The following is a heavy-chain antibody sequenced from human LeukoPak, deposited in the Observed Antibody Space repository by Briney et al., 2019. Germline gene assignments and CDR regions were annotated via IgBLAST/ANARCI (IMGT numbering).Heavy chain of an antibody. Sequence: GGSLRLSCAASRFTFSSYEMNWVRQAPGKGLEWVSYISSSGSTIYYADSVKGRFTISRDNAKNSLFLQMNSLRAEDTAVYYCARGGAAAGPFDCWGQGTLVTVSS. D-gene: IGHD6-13*01. CDR1: RFTFSSYE. V-gene: IGHV3-48*03. CDR2: ISSSGSTI. J-gene: IGHJ4*02. CDR3: ARGGAAAGPFDC.